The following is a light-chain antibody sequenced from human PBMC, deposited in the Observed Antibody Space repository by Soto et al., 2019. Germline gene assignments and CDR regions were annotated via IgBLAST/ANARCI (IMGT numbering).Light chain of an antibody. CDR3: SSYASSSPFV. Sequence: QSVLTQPASVSGSPGQSITISCTGTGSDVGGYKYVSWYQQLPGKAPKLMVYDVSYRPSGVSDRFSGSKSGNTASLIISGLQAEDEADYYCSSYASSSPFVFGTGTKVHRP. CDR2: DVS. J-gene: IGLJ1*01. CDR1: GSDVGGYKY. V-gene: IGLV2-14*01.